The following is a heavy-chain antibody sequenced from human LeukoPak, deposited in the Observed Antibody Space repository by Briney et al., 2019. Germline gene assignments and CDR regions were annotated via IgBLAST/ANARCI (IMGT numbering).Heavy chain of an antibody. Sequence: ASVKVSCKASGYTFTGYYMHWVRQAPGQGLGWMGWINPNSGGTNYAQKFQGRVTMTRDTSISTAYMELSRLRSDDTAVYYCARTYYDILTGYLSDDAFDIWGQGTMVTVSS. CDR1: GYTFTGYY. CDR3: ARTYYDILTGYLSDDAFDI. V-gene: IGHV1-2*02. J-gene: IGHJ3*02. D-gene: IGHD3-9*01. CDR2: INPNSGGT.